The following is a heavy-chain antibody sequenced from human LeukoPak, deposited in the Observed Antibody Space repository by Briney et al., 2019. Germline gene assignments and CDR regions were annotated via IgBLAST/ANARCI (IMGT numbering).Heavy chain of an antibody. CDR2: ISYGGSNK. J-gene: IGHJ5*02. V-gene: IGHV3-30*18. Sequence: GGSLRLSCAASGFTFSSYGMQWVRQAPGKGLEGVAGISYGGSNKYYADSVKGRFTISRDNSNNTLYLQMNSLRAEDTAVYYCAKDESHSSGWYGGFDPWGQGTLVTVSS. D-gene: IGHD6-19*01. CDR1: GFTFSSYG. CDR3: AKDESHSSGWYGGFDP.